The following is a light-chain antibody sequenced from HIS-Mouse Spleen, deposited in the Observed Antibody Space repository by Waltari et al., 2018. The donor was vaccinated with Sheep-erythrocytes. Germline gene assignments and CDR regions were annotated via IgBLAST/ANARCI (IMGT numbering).Light chain of an antibody. V-gene: IGLV2-11*01. CDR3: SSYAGSNNWV. CDR1: SSYVGGYNY. J-gene: IGLJ3*02. Sequence: QSALTQPRSVSGSPGQSVTISCTGTSSYVGGYNYVSWYQQHPGKAPKLMIYDVSKRPSGFPDRFSGSKSGNTASLTVSGLQAEDEADYYCSSYAGSNNWVFGGGTKLTVL. CDR2: DVS.